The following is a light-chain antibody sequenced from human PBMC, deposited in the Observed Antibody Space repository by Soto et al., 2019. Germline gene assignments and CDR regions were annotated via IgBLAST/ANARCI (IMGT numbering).Light chain of an antibody. Sequence: IRMTQSPSSLSASTGDRVTITCRASQGIRSYLAWYQQKPGKAPKLLIYDASNLETGVPSRLSGSGSGTDFTFTISSLQPEDIATYYCQQYDNLPTFGGGTKVDIK. V-gene: IGKV1-33*01. CDR1: QGIRSY. CDR2: DAS. CDR3: QQYDNLPT. J-gene: IGKJ4*01.